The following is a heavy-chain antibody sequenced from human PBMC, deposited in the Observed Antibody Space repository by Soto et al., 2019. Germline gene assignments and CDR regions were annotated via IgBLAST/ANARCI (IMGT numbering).Heavy chain of an antibody. D-gene: IGHD3-10*01. V-gene: IGHV1-18*01. Sequence: GASARVSCKASGYAFTSCGISWVRQAPGQGLEWMGWISAYNGNTNYAQKLQGRVTMTTDTSTSTAYMELRSLRSDDTAVYYCAIDRGRPMVREFDSWAQRTLVTVSA. CDR1: GYAFTSCG. CDR3: AIDRGRPMVREFDS. J-gene: IGHJ5*01. CDR2: ISAYNGNT.